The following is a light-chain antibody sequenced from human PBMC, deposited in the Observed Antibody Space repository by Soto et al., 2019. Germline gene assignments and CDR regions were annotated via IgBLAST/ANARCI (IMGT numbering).Light chain of an antibody. CDR1: QGIDSS. J-gene: IGKJ5*01. V-gene: IGKV1-9*01. Sequence: ILLTQSPYSLSASVGDRVTLTCLASQGIDSSFAWYQQKPGKAPKLLIYAASSLQSGVPSRFSGSGSGTDFTLTISSLQPEDFATYYCQQLHDYPITFGQGTRLEI. CDR3: QQLHDYPIT. CDR2: AAS.